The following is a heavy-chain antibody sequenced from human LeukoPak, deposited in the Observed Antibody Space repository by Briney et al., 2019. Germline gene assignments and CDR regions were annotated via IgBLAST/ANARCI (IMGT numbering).Heavy chain of an antibody. CDR1: GFTFSSYW. Sequence: GGSLTLSCAASGFTFSSYWMHWVRQAPGKGLVWVSRINSDGSSTTYADSVKGRFAISRDNAKNTLSLQMNSLRAEDTAVYYCARQIQLWSDFDYWGQGTLVTVSS. CDR3: ARQIQLWSDFDY. CDR2: INSDGSST. J-gene: IGHJ4*02. V-gene: IGHV3-74*01. D-gene: IGHD5-18*01.